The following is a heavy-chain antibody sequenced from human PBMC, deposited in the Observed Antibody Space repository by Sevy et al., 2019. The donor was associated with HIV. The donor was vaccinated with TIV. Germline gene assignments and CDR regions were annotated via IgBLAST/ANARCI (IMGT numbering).Heavy chain of an antibody. CDR3: ARERIQLWLKGVAETNDAFDI. CDR1: GFTFSSYE. D-gene: IGHD5-18*01. CDR2: ISSSGSTI. V-gene: IGHV3-48*03. Sequence: GGSLRLSCAASGFTFSSYEMNWVRQAPGKGLEWVSYISSSGSTIYYADSVKGRFTISRDNAKNSLYLQMNSLRAEDTAVYDCARERIQLWLKGVAETNDAFDIWGQGTMVTVSS. J-gene: IGHJ3*02.